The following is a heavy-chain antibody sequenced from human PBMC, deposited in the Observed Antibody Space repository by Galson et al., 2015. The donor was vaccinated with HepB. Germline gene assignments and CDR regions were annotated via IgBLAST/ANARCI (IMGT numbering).Heavy chain of an antibody. CDR1: GFRFSSYS. CDR3: ARVAPEGAVAGRGNTYFDL. J-gene: IGHJ2*01. D-gene: IGHD6-19*01. CDR2: INTGRTHI. Sequence: SLRLSCAASGFRFSSYSMNWVRQAAGKGLEWVSSINTGRTHIYYADSGKGRFTISRDNAENSLFLQMNSLRVDDTAVYYCARVAPEGAVAGRGNTYFDLWGRGTLVTVSS. V-gene: IGHV3-21*01.